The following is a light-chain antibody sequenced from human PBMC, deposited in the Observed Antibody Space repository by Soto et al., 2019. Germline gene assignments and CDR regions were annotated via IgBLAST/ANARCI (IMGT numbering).Light chain of an antibody. CDR3: SSFTSNRIDV. V-gene: IGLV2-14*03. J-gene: IGLJ1*01. CDR2: GVT. CDR1: HNDIGTYDY. Sequence: QSVLTQPTSVSGSPGQSITISCTGTHNDIGTYDYVSWYQQHPGRAPRLLIHGVTTRPSGISGRFSASKSGLTASLTISGLQPEDEADYYCSSFTSNRIDVFGPGTKLTVL.